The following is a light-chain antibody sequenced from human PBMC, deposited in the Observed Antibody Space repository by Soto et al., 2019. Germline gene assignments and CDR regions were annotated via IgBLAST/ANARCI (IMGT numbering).Light chain of an antibody. CDR1: QSILYSSNNANY. CDR3: QQYYTSPIT. CDR2: WAS. J-gene: IGKJ4*01. V-gene: IGKV4-1*01. Sequence: DIVMTQSPDSLAVSLGERATITCKSSQSILYSSNNANYLAWFQQKPGQPPKLLIYWASTRQYGVPDRFAGRGSGTXXTXTXSSXXXXDVAVYYCQQYYTSPITFGGGTKVEIK.